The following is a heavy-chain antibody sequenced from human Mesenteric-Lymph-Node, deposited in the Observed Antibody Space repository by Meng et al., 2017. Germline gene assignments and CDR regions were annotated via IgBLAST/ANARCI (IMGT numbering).Heavy chain of an antibody. CDR3: ARRAGYEYCSGGSCYSCHYYYGMDV. J-gene: IGHJ6*02. Sequence: GESLKISCAASGFTFSSYAISWVRQAPGKGLEWVSYISSSGTTIYYADSVKGRFTISRDNVKNSLYLQMNSLRAEDTAVYYCARRAGYEYCSGGSCYSCHYYYGMDVWGQGTTVTVSS. CDR1: GFTFSSYA. D-gene: IGHD2-15*01. CDR2: ISSSGTTI. V-gene: IGHV3-48*03.